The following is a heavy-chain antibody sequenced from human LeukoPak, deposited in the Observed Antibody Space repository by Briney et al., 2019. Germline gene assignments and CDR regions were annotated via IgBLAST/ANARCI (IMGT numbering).Heavy chain of an antibody. V-gene: IGHV3-7*01. Sequence: GGSLRLSCAASGFTFNSYWMAWVRQAPGKGLEWVANIKQDGNKKYYVDSVKGRFTISRDNAKNSLYLQMNSLRVEDTAVYYCARDGDYDWNYRSGFDSWGQGTLVTVSS. CDR1: GFTFNSYW. CDR3: ARDGDYDWNYRSGFDS. J-gene: IGHJ4*02. CDR2: IKQDGNKK. D-gene: IGHD1-7*01.